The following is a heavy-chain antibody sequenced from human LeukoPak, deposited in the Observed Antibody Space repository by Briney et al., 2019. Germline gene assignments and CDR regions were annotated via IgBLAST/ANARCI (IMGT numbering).Heavy chain of an antibody. CDR2: IYHSGST. CDR1: GGSISSSSYY. V-gene: IGHV4-39*07. D-gene: IGHD4-17*01. J-gene: IGHJ4*02. CDR3: ARGDPSGDYVLNYFDY. Sequence: SETLSLTCTVSGGSISSSSYYWGWIRQPPGKGLEWIGSIYHSGSTYYNPSLKSRVTISVDTSKNQFSLKLSSVTAADTAVYYCARGDPSGDYVLNYFDYWGQGTLVTVSS.